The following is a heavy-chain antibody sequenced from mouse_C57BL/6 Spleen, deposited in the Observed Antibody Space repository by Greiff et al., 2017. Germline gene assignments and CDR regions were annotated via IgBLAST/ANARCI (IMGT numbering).Heavy chain of an antibody. D-gene: IGHD1-1*01. CDR2: ISSGGSYT. V-gene: IGHV5-6*01. J-gene: IGHJ2*01. Sequence: EVKLMESGGDLVKPGGSLKLSCAASGFTFSSYGMSWVRQTPDKRLEWVATISSGGSYTYYPDSVKGRFTISRDNAKNTLYLQMSSLKSRDTAMYYCARHGHYGSRYYFDYWGQGTTLTVSS. CDR1: GFTFSSYG. CDR3: ARHGHYGSRYYFDY.